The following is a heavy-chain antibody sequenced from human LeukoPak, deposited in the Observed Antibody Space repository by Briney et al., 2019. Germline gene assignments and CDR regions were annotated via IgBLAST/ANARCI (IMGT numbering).Heavy chain of an antibody. CDR2: IYYSGST. Sequence: PSETLFLTCTVSGDSISGCYWSWIRRPPGKGLEWIGHIYYSGSTNYNPSLKSRVTISVDTSKNQFSLKLNSVTAADTAVYYCARRIAVAGTVWFDPWGQGTLVTVSS. CDR1: GDSISGCY. V-gene: IGHV4-59*01. J-gene: IGHJ5*02. D-gene: IGHD6-13*01. CDR3: ARRIAVAGTVWFDP.